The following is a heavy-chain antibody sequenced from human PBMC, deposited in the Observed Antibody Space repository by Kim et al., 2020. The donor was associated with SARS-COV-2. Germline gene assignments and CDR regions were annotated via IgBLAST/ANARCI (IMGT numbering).Heavy chain of an antibody. CDR3: ARAGYCSAGNCYSFDY. V-gene: IGHV5-51*01. J-gene: IGHJ4*02. Sequence: SFQGQVTISADKSISTVYLQWSSLKASDTAMYYCARAGYCSAGNCYSFDYWGQGTLVTVSS. D-gene: IGHD2-15*01.